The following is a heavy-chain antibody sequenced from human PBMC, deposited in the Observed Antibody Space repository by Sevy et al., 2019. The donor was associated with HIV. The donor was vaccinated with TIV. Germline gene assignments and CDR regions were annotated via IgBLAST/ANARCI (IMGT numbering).Heavy chain of an antibody. D-gene: IGHD2-21*02. J-gene: IGHJ6*02. CDR1: GFTFSSYA. V-gene: IGHV3-23*01. CDR2: ISGSGGST. Sequence: GGSLRLSCAASGFTFSSYAMSWVRQAPGKGLEWVSAISGSGGSTYYADSVKGRFTISRDNSKNTLYLQMNSLRAEDTAVYYCARDCGGHCYPTPPLYYYDGMDVWGQGTTVTVSS. CDR3: ARDCGGHCYPTPPLYYYDGMDV.